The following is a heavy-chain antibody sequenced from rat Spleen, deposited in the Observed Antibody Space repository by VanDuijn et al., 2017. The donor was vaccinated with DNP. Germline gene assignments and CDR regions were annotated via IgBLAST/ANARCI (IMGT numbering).Heavy chain of an antibody. D-gene: IGHD5-1*01. Sequence: DVQLQESGPGLVKPSQSLSLTCSVTGYSITGTYRWNWIRKFPGSKLEWMGYINNEDYTKYDPSLKSRISITRDTSKNQFFLQVNSVTTEDTATYYCTTDQAGTLFDYWGQGVMVTVSS. CDR2: INNEDYT. J-gene: IGHJ2*01. CDR1: GYSITGTYR. V-gene: IGHV3-3*01. CDR3: TTDQAGTLFDY.